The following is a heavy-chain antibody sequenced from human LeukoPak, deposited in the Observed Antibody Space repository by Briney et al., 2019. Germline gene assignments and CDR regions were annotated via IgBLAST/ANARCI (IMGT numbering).Heavy chain of an antibody. CDR1: GFTFSSYE. V-gene: IGHV3-48*03. CDR2: ISSSGSSI. CDR3: VRQYYYGSGSYLWAPDY. J-gene: IGHJ4*02. D-gene: IGHD3-10*01. Sequence: GGSLRLSCGASGFTFSSYEMNWVRQAPGKGLEWVSYISSSGSSIYYADSVKGRFTISRDNAKNSLYLQMNSLRAEDTAVYHCVRQYYYGSGSYLWAPDYWGQGTLVTVSS.